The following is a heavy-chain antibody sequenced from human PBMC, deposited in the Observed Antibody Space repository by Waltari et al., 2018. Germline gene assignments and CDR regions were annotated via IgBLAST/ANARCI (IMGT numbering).Heavy chain of an antibody. V-gene: IGHV3-23*01. CDR3: AKGRVPAAAIYYFDT. CDR2: ISGTVGSA. Sequence: EVQLLESGGGLVQPGGSLRLSCAASGFTFSSYALIWVRQAPGKGPEWVSAISGTVGSAYSADSVKGRFTISRDNSENTLYLQMNSLRVEDTAMYYCAKGRVPAAAIYYFDTWGQGTLVTVSS. D-gene: IGHD2-2*01. CDR1: GFTFSSYA. J-gene: IGHJ4*02.